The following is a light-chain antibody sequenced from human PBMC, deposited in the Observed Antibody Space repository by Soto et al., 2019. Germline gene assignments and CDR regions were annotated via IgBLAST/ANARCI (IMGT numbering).Light chain of an antibody. J-gene: IGKJ4*01. CDR2: DAS. CDR1: QDISNY. V-gene: IGKV1-33*01. Sequence: DIQMTQSPSSLSASVGDRVTITCQSSQDISNYLNLYQQKPGKAHKLLIYDASNLETRVPSRFSGSGSGTDFTFTSSRMQPEAIATYYWQQYDNLPITCVGGTKVEIK. CDR3: QQYDNLPIT.